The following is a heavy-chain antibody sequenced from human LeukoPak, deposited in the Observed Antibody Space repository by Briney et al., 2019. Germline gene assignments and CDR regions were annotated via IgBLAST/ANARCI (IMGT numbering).Heavy chain of an antibody. CDR3: AREYCSRTSCYFDY. V-gene: IGHV4-59*01. J-gene: IGHJ4*02. CDR1: GGSISSYY. CDR2: IYYSGST. D-gene: IGHD2-2*01. Sequence: PSETLSLTCTVSGGSISSYYWSWIRQPPGKGLEWIGYIYYSGSTNYNPSLKSRVTISVDTSKNQFSLKLSSVTAADTAVYYCAREYCSRTSCYFDYWGQGTLVTVS.